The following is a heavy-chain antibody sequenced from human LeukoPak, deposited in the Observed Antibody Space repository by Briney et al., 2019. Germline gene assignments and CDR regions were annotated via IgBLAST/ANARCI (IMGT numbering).Heavy chain of an antibody. V-gene: IGHV4-59*01. CDR3: ARQSISGSSLSYFDY. Sequence: PSETLWLTFTVTGGSIRSYCGSWIRQPPAKGLESMANIYDSGGTKYNPSVKSGLTISVVAAKNQCSLKISTVTTADTAVYYCARQSISGSSLSYFDYWGQGTLVNVSS. J-gene: IGHJ4*02. D-gene: IGHD3-22*01. CDR2: IYDSGGT. CDR1: GGSIRSYC.